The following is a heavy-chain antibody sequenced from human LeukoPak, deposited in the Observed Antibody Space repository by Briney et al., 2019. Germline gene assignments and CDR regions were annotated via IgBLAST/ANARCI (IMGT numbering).Heavy chain of an antibody. CDR1: GFTFSSHA. V-gene: IGHV3-21*01. CDR3: ARDGFSGYNNLGFDY. D-gene: IGHD5-12*01. J-gene: IGHJ4*02. CDR2: ISSGSHYM. Sequence: GGSLRLSCAASGFTFSSHAMNWVRQAPGKGLEWVSSISSGSHYMYYTDSVKGRFTISRDNAKNSRYLQMDSLRVEDTAVYYCARDGFSGYNNLGFDYWGQGTLVTVSS.